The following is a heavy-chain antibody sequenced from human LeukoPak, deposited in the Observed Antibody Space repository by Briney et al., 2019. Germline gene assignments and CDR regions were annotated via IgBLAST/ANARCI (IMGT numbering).Heavy chain of an antibody. CDR1: GVSISSNSHY. Sequence: SETLSLTCTVSGVSISSNSHYWAWTRQPPGKGLEWIGSMFYSGTTYYQSSLKSRVTISVDTSKNQFSLKLSSVTAADTAVYYCARHVCGGDCYTFDYWGQGILVTVSS. CDR3: ARHVCGGDCYTFDY. D-gene: IGHD2-21*02. CDR2: MFYSGTT. V-gene: IGHV4-39*01. J-gene: IGHJ4*02.